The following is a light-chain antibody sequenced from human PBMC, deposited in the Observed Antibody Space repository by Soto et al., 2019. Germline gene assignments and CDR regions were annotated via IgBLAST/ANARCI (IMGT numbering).Light chain of an antibody. V-gene: IGKV2-30*02. CDR2: KVS. CDR1: QSLVHTYGNTY. J-gene: IGKJ2*01. Sequence: DVVMTQSPPSLPVTLGQPASISCRSSQSLVHTYGNTYLSWFQQRPGQSPRRLIYKVSNRDSGVPDRFSGSGSGSDFTLKISRVEAEDVGVYYCMQGTHLYTFGQGTKLEIK. CDR3: MQGTHLYT.